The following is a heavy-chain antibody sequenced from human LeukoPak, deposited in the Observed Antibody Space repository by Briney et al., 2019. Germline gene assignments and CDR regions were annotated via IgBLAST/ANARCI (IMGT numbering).Heavy chain of an antibody. CDR1: GYTFTSSG. J-gene: IGHJ4*02. D-gene: IGHD2-8*01. CDR2: ISAYNGNT. Sequence: ASVKVSCKASGYTFTSSGFTWVRQAPGQGLEWMGWISAYNGNTYFAPKFEGRLTMTTETSTSTAYMELRNLKSDDTAVYYCARAVYADNDYWGQGTLVIVSS. V-gene: IGHV1-18*01. CDR3: ARAVYADNDY.